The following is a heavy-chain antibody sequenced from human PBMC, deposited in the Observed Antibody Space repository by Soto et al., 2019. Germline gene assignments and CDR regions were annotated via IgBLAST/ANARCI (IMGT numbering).Heavy chain of an antibody. Sequence: GGSLRLSCAASGFTFSSYGMHWVRQAPGKGLEWVAVIWYDGSNKYYADSVKGRFTISRDNSKNTLYLQMNSLRAEDTAVYYCARDKKQWLSLDYWGQGTLVTVSS. D-gene: IGHD6-19*01. CDR1: GFTFSSYG. CDR2: IWYDGSNK. J-gene: IGHJ4*02. CDR3: ARDKKQWLSLDY. V-gene: IGHV3-33*01.